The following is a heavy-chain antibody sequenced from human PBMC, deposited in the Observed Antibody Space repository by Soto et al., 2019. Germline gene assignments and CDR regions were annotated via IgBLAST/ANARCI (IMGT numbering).Heavy chain of an antibody. D-gene: IGHD6-19*01. Sequence: SETLSLTCAVSGGSISSSNLWSCVRQPPGKGLEWIGEIYHSGSTNYNPSLKSRVTISVDKSKNQFSLKLSSVTAADTAVYYCAREVAVAGLYYFDCWGQGTLVTVYS. CDR1: GGSISSSNL. J-gene: IGHJ4*02. V-gene: IGHV4-4*02. CDR2: IYHSGST. CDR3: AREVAVAGLYYFDC.